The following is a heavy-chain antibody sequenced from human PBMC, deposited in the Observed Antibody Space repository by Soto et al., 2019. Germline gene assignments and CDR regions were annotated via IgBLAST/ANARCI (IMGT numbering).Heavy chain of an antibody. CDR3: AKPPTYYYDSSGYYYFDY. CDR2: ISGSGGST. Sequence: GGSLRLSCAASGFTFSSYAMSWVRQAPGKGLEWVSAISGSGGSTYYADSVKGRFTISRDNSKNTLYLQMNSLRAEDTAVYYCAKPPTYYYDSSGYYYFDYWGQGTLVTVSS. J-gene: IGHJ4*02. V-gene: IGHV3-23*01. CDR1: GFTFSSYA. D-gene: IGHD3-22*01.